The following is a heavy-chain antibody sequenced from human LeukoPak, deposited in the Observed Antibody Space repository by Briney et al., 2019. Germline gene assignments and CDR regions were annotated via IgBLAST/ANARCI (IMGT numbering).Heavy chain of an antibody. Sequence: ASVKVSGQASGYTFTSYGISWVRQAPGQGLEWMGWINPNSGGTNYAQKFQGRVTMTRDTSISTAYMELSRLRSDDTAVYYCARGPYGDYAIDYWGQGTLVTVSS. J-gene: IGHJ4*02. D-gene: IGHD4-17*01. CDR1: GYTFTSYG. V-gene: IGHV1-2*02. CDR2: INPNSGGT. CDR3: ARGPYGDYAIDY.